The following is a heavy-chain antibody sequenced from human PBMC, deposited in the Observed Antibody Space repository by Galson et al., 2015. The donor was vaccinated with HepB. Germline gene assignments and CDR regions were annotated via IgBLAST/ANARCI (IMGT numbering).Heavy chain of an antibody. CDR1: EVTFSNYA. CDR2: ISGDGDDT. V-gene: IGHV3-23*01. D-gene: IGHD3-10*01. CDR3: AKAFTTLWFGDIFAYYFDF. Sequence: SLRLSCAASEVTFSNYAMTWVRQAPGRGLEWVTTISGDGDDTYYADSVKGRFTISRDNSKDTLYLQMNSLRADDTAVYYCAKAFTTLWFGDIFAYYFDFWGQGTLVPVSS. J-gene: IGHJ4*02.